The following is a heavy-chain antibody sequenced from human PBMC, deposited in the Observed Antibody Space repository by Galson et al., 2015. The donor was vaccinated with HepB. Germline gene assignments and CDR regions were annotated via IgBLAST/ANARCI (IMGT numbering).Heavy chain of an antibody. J-gene: IGHJ6*02. CDR2: ISANNGNT. CDR3: ARGRDHYGMDV. CDR1: GDILIIYG. V-gene: IGHV1-18*01. Sequence: SVKVSCKASGDILIIYGISWVRQAPGQGPEWMGWISANNGNTYHAQKFQGRVTMTRDTSISTAYMELSRLRSDDTAVYYCARGRDHYGMDVWGQGTTVTVSS.